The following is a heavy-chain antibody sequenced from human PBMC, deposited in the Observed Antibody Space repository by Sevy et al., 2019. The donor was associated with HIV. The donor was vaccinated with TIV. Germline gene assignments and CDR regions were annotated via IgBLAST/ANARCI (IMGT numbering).Heavy chain of an antibody. CDR3: ARGTRYSGSYYLGDDAFDI. Sequence: GGSLRLSCAASGFTFSRYDMHWVRQATGKGLEWVSSIGTAGDTYYPGSVKRRFTISRENARKSFYLQMNSLREGDTAVYYCARGTRYSGSYYLGDDAFDIWGQGTMVTVSS. D-gene: IGHD1-26*01. J-gene: IGHJ3*02. CDR1: GFTFSRYD. V-gene: IGHV3-13*01. CDR2: IGTAGDT.